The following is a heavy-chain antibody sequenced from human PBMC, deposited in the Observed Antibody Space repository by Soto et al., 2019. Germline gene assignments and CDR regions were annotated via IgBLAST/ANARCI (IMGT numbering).Heavy chain of an antibody. V-gene: IGHV1-8*01. CDR2: MNPNSGNT. Sequence: ASVKVSCKASGYTFTSYDINWVRQATGQGLEWMGWMNPNSGNTSYAQKFQGRVTMTRNTSISTAYMELSSLRSEDTAVYYCARTNKLDYGDPYDAFDIWGQGTMVTVSS. CDR3: ARTNKLDYGDPYDAFDI. J-gene: IGHJ3*02. D-gene: IGHD4-17*01. CDR1: GYTFTSYD.